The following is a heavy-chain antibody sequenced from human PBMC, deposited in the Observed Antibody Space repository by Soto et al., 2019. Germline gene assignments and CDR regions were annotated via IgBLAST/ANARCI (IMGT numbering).Heavy chain of an antibody. CDR3: ASRDPGTSVDY. V-gene: IGHV4-4*02. Sequence: SGTLSLTCAVSGGSISSSNWWSWVRHPPGKGLEWIGEIYRTGSTNYNPSLKSRVTISRDKSENQFSLKVPSLTAADTAVYYCASRDPGTSVDYWGQGTLVTVSS. CDR1: GGSISSSNW. CDR2: IYRTGST. D-gene: IGHD1-7*01. J-gene: IGHJ4*02.